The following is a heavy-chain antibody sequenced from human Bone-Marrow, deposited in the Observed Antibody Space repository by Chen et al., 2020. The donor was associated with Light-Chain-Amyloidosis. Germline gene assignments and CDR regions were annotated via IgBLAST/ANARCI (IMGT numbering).Heavy chain of an antibody. J-gene: IGHJ3*02. V-gene: IGHV3-23*04. Sequence: EVQLVESGGGLLQRGVSLRLSCAASGFAFSSYAMSWVRQAPGKGLGWGATSSGSGGMRCYGDAVKGRLTISRDNSKNALLLQMNSLRAEDTAVYYCAKDISYDDILPGYPADAFDIWGQGTMVTVSS. CDR2: SSGSGGMR. CDR3: AKDISYDDILPGYPADAFDI. D-gene: IGHD3-9*01. CDR1: GFAFSSYA.